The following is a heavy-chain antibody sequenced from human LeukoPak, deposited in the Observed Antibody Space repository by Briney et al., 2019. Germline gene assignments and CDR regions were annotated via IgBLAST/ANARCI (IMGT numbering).Heavy chain of an antibody. D-gene: IGHD6-19*01. CDR3: ARSGAGWFDY. J-gene: IGHJ4*02. CDR1: GFTVSTNY. V-gene: IGHV3-53*01. Sequence: PGGSLRLSCAASGFTVSTNYMSWVRQAPGKGPEWVSVIYADGSTYYADSVKGRFTISRDNSKNTLYLQMNSLRAEDTAVYYCARSGAGWFDYWGQGTLVTVSS. CDR2: IYADGST.